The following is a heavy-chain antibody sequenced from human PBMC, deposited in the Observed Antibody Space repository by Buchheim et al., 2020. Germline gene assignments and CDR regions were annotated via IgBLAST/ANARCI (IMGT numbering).Heavy chain of an antibody. V-gene: IGHV1-69*09. CDR1: GYTFTSYY. J-gene: IGHJ4*02. CDR3: ARDDDSSGPGPFDY. D-gene: IGHD3-22*01. CDR2: IIPILGIA. Sequence: QVQLVQSGAEVKKPGASVKVSCKASGYTFTSYYMHWVRQAPGQGLEWMGRIIPILGIANYAQKFQGRVTITADKSTSTAYMELSSLRSEDTAVYYCARDDDSSGPGPFDYWGQGTL.